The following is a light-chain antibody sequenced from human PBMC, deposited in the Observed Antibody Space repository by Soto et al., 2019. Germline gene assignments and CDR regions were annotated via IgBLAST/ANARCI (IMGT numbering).Light chain of an antibody. J-gene: IGKJ1*01. V-gene: IGKV1-5*03. CDR2: KAS. CDR1: QSISSW. CDR3: QQYNNWPRT. Sequence: DIQMTQSPSTRSASVGDRVTITCRASQSISSWLALYQQKPGKAPKLLIYKASSLESGVPSRFSGSGSGTEFTLTISSLQSEDFAVYYCQQYNNWPRTFGQGTKVDIK.